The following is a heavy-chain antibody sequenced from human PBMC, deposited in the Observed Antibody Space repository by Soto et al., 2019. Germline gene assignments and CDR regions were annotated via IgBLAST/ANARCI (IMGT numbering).Heavy chain of an antibody. D-gene: IGHD6-19*01. V-gene: IGHV4-59*02. CDR2: MAYTRNS. CDR1: GGSVTSHL. J-gene: IGHJ5*02. CDR3: PRALLAGVTHCFDP. Sequence: LSLTSFVSGGSVTSHLWRWIRRFPAQGLEWIAYMAYTRNSPYNPYLQSHVTISLDTTTNQLSLRFLLTTAAHTAVSRRPRALLAGVTHCFDPWGQGTLVTVSS.